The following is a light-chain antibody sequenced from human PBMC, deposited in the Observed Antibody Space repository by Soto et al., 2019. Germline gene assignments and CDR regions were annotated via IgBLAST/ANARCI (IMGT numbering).Light chain of an antibody. CDR2: DAS. V-gene: IGKV3-20*01. Sequence: EIVMTQSPATLSVSPGEIVTLSFSASQRVSRDLALYQQKPGQAPRLPIYDASSRATGVPDRFSGSGSATDFTLTISRLEPEDFAVYYCQQYDSSPITFGQGTRLEIK. CDR1: QRVSRD. CDR3: QQYDSSPIT. J-gene: IGKJ5*01.